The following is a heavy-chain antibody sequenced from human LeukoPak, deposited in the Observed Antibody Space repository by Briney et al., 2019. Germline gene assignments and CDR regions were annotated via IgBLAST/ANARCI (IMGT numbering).Heavy chain of an antibody. CDR1: GFDFSGFY. D-gene: IGHD2-15*01. V-gene: IGHV3-73*01. Sequence: PGGSLKLSRAASGFDFSGFYMHWVRQASGRGLEWVGLIRSKPSSYTTVYAASVKGRFTISRDDSKNTAYLQMNSLKAEGTAVYYCIRQECSGGSCSYVDYWGQGTLVTVSS. J-gene: IGHJ4*02. CDR3: IRQECSGGSCSYVDY. CDR2: IRSKPSSYTT.